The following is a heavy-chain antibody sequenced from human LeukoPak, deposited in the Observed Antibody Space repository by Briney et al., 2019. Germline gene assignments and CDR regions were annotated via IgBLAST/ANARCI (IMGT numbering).Heavy chain of an antibody. V-gene: IGHV3-23*01. Sequence: GGSLRLSCAASGFTFSNYAMNWVRQAPRKGLEWVSAISGSGGSTYYADSVKGRFTISRDNSKNTVFLQMNSLRAEDTAVYYCAKIPGGWRNDAFDIWGQGTMVTVSS. CDR3: AKIPGGWRNDAFDI. CDR2: ISGSGGST. D-gene: IGHD6-19*01. J-gene: IGHJ3*02. CDR1: GFTFSNYA.